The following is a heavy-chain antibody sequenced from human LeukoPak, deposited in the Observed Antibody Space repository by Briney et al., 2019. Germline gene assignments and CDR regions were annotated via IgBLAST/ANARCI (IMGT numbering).Heavy chain of an antibody. J-gene: IGHJ4*02. CDR1: GYTFTSYD. CDR2: MNPNSGNT. D-gene: IGHD3-10*01. V-gene: IGHV1-8*01. CDR3: AAGYYYDSGSYSNFDY. Sequence: ASVKVSCKASGYTFTSYDINWVRQATGQGLEWMGWMNPNSGNTGYAQKFQGRVTMTRNTSISTAYMELSSLRSEDTAVYYCAAGYYYDSGSYSNFDYWGQGTLVTVSS.